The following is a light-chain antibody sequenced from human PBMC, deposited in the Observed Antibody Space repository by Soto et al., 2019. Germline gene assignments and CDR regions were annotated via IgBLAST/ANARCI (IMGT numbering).Light chain of an antibody. CDR3: QQYYSNPPT. V-gene: IGKV4-1*01. J-gene: IGKJ1*01. Sequence: DIVLTQSPDSLAVSLGERATINCRSSQSLFYNSNNKNYLAWYQQKPGQPPKLLIYWASTRQSGVTDRFSGSGSGTDFTLTISSLQAEDVAVYYCQQYYSNPPTFGQGTKVGIK. CDR2: WAS. CDR1: QSLFYNSNNKNY.